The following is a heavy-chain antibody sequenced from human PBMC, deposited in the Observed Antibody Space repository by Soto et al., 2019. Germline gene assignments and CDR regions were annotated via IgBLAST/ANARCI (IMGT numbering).Heavy chain of an antibody. CDR3: TTDSRSQCAPFFDY. V-gene: IGHV3-15*01. CDR1: GFTFSKAW. J-gene: IGHJ4*02. D-gene: IGHD3-10*01. CDR2: IKSKTDAETI. Sequence: EVQLVESGGGLVKPGGSLRLSCAASGFTFSKAWMNWVRQAPGKGLEWVGRIKSKTDAETIIYAAPMEGRFTISRDDSKNTLYLQMNSLKTEDTAVYYCTTDSRSQCAPFFDYWGQGILVTVSS.